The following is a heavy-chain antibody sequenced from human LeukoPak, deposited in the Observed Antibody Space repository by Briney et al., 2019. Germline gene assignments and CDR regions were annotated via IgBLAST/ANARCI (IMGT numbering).Heavy chain of an antibody. Sequence: PGGSLRLSCAASGFTFSSYAMHWVRQAPGKGLEYVSAISSNGGSTYYANSVKGRFTISRDNSKSTLYLQMGSLRAEDMAVYYCARGRDGYNSDYWGPGTLVTVSS. V-gene: IGHV3-64*01. J-gene: IGHJ4*02. CDR3: ARGRDGYNSDY. D-gene: IGHD5-24*01. CDR2: ISSNGGST. CDR1: GFTFSSYA.